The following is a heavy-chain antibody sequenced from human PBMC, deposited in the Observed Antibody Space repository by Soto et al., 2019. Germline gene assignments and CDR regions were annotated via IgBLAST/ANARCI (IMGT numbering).Heavy chain of an antibody. CDR2: IYYSGST. CDR3: ARDLGSSAGNYYYGMDV. D-gene: IGHD2-2*01. CDR1: GGSISSYY. Sequence: QVQLQESGPGLVKPSETLSLTCTVSGGSISSYYWSWIRQPPGKGLEWIGYIYYSGSTNYNPSLKSRVTIPVDTSKNQFSLKLSSVTAADTAVYYCARDLGSSAGNYYYGMDVWGQGTTVTVSS. J-gene: IGHJ6*02. V-gene: IGHV4-59*01.